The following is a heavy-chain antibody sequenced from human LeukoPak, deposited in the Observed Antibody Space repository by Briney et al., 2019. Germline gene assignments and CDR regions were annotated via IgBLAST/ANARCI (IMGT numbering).Heavy chain of an antibody. CDR1: GFTFTSAW. J-gene: IGHJ4*02. CDR3: ITGDYDFWSGFYSPNHYYDY. V-gene: IGHV3-15*01. CDR2: IKGKTAAGAP. D-gene: IGHD3-3*01. Sequence: GGSLRLSCAASGFTFTSAWMSWVRQAPGKGLEWVGRIKGKTAAGAPDYVASVKGRFTISRDDSKNTLFLQMSSLKTEDTAVYYCITGDYDFWSGFYSPNHYYDYWGQGTLVTVSS.